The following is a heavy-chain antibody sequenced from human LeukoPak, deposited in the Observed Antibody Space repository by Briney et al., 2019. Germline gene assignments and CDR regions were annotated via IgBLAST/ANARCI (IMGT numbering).Heavy chain of an antibody. CDR1: GFTFSSYA. CDR3: AKGSYYDSSGSFYFDY. V-gene: IGHV3-23*01. J-gene: IGHJ4*02. CDR2: ISGSGDNT. Sequence: GGSLRLSCAASGFTFSSYAMSWVRQAPGKGLEWVSGISGSGDNTYYADSVKGRSTISRDNSKNTLYVQVNSLGTEDTAAYYCAKGSYYDSSGSFYFDYWGQGTLVTVSS. D-gene: IGHD3-22*01.